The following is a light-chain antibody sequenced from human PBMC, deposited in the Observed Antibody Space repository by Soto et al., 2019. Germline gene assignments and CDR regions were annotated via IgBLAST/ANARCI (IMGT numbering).Light chain of an antibody. Sequence: EIVLTQSPATLSLSPGERATLSCRASQSVSSYLAWYQQKPGQAPRLLIYDASNRATGIPARFSGSGSGTDFTLTISSLEPEDFAVYYCQQRSNWPSYTFGQDQAGDQT. CDR3: QQRSNWPSYT. CDR2: DAS. J-gene: IGKJ2*01. V-gene: IGKV3-11*01. CDR1: QSVSSY.